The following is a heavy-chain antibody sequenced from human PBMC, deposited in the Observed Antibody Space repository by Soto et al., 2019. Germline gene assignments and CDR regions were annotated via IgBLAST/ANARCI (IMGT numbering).Heavy chain of an antibody. V-gene: IGHV1-18*01. J-gene: IGHJ4*02. Sequence: QVPLVQSGAEVKKPGASVKVSCKASGYTFTSYGISWVRQAPGQGLEWMGWISAYNGNTNYAQKLQGRVTMTTDTSTSTAYMELRSLRSDDTAVYYCARDGPYYYDSSGYRKFDYWGQGTLVTVSS. CDR2: ISAYNGNT. CDR1: GYTFTSYG. CDR3: ARDGPYYYDSSGYRKFDY. D-gene: IGHD3-22*01.